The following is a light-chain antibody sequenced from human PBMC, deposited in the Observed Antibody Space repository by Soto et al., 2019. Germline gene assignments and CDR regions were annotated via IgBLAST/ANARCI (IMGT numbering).Light chain of an antibody. CDR3: QLYYSTPWT. V-gene: IGKV4-1*01. J-gene: IGKJ1*01. Sequence: DIVMTQSPDSLAVSLGERATINCKSSQSVLYSSNNKNYLAWYQQKPGQPPKLLIYWASTRESGVPDRFSGSGSGTDFTLIISSMQAVDVAVYYCQLYYSTPWTFGQGTKVESK. CDR2: WAS. CDR1: QSVLYSSNNKNY.